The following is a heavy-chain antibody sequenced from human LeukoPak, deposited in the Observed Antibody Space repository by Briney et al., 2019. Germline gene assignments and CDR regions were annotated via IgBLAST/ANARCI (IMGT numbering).Heavy chain of an antibody. D-gene: IGHD5-24*01. CDR3: ARGPYRDDYNLGAFDI. CDR2: LYDHGAT. Sequence: GGSLRLSCEVSGFTVSSNYMTWVRQAPGKGLEWVSGLYDHGATFYPDSVKGRFTISRDNSKNTLYLHMNSLRAEDTAVYYCARGPYRDDYNLGAFDIWGQGTMVTVSS. CDR1: GFTVSSNY. V-gene: IGHV3-66*01. J-gene: IGHJ3*02.